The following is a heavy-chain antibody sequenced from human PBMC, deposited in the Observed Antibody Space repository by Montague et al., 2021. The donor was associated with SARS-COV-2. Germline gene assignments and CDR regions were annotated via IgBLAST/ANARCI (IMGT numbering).Heavy chain of an antibody. V-gene: IGHV4-39*07. Sequence: SETLSLTCTVSGGSISTTSYYWGWIRQPPGKGLEWIASIFYSGTTYYNPSLRSRVTISVQTSKNQFSLTVASVTAADTAIYYCASDFKKSCAMDVGGKGTRVIISS. J-gene: IGHJ6*04. CDR2: IFYSGTT. CDR1: GGSISTTSYY. CDR3: ASDFKKSCAMDV.